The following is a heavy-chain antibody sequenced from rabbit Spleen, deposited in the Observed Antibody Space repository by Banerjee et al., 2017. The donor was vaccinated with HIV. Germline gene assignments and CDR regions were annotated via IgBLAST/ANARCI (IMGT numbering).Heavy chain of an antibody. CDR3: ARDTSSSFSSYGMDL. CDR1: GVSFSFNSY. CDR2: IYTSSGST. D-gene: IGHD1-1*01. J-gene: IGHJ6*01. V-gene: IGHV1S43*01. Sequence: QSLEESGGDLVKPGASLTLTCTASGVSFSFNSYMCWVRQAPGKGLELIACIYTSSGSTWYASWVNGRFTISRSTSLNTVTLQMTSLTAADTATYFCARDTSSSFSSYGMDLWGQGTLVTVS.